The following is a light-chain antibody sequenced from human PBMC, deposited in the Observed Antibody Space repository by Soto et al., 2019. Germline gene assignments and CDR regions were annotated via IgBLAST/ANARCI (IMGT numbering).Light chain of an antibody. V-gene: IGLV3-21*02. CDR3: QVWDSSSDHV. CDR2: DDS. Sequence: SYELTQPPSVSVAPGQTARITCGGTNIGSKSVHWYQQKPGQAPVLVVYDDSDRPSGIPERFSGSNSGNTATLTISRVEAGDEADYYCQVWDSSSDHVFGTGTKVTVL. CDR1: NIGSKS. J-gene: IGLJ1*01.